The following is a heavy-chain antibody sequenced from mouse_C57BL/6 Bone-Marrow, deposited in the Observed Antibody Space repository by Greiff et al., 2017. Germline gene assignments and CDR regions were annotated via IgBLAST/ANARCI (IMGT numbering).Heavy chain of an antibody. D-gene: IGHD2-4*01. CDR1: GYTFTSYW. J-gene: IGHJ2*01. Sequence: QVQLQQPGAELVKPGASVKLSCKASGYTFTSYWMQWVKQRPGQGLEWIGEIDPSDSYTNYNQKFKGKATLTVDTSSSTAYMQLSSLTSEDSAVYYCAREGDYPRFDYWGQGTTLTGSS. CDR2: IDPSDSYT. CDR3: AREGDYPRFDY. V-gene: IGHV1-50*01.